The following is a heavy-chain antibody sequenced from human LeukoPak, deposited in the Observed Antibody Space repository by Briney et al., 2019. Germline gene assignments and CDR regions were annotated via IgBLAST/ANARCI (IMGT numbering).Heavy chain of an antibody. Sequence: SETLSLTCTVSGGSISSYYWSWIRQPAGKGLEWIGRIYTSGSTNYNPSLKSRVTMSVDTSKNQFSLKLSSVTAADTAVYYCARDRYFDWSYTKFDPWGQGTLVTVSS. CDR2: IYTSGST. D-gene: IGHD3-9*01. CDR1: GGSISSYY. CDR3: ARDRYFDWSYTKFDP. V-gene: IGHV4-4*07. J-gene: IGHJ5*02.